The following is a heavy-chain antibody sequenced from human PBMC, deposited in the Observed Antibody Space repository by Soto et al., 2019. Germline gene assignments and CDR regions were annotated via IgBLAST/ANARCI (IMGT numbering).Heavy chain of an antibody. D-gene: IGHD2-21*02. CDR2: IYYSGST. J-gene: IGHJ4*02. CDR3: ARHGGAYCGGDCYLFDY. Sequence: QVQLQESGPGLVKPSETLSLTCTVSGGSISSYYWSWIRQPPGKGLEWIGYIYYSGSTNYNPSLKSRVTISVDTSKNQFSLKLSSVTAADTAVYYCARHGGAYCGGDCYLFDYWGQGTLVTVSS. V-gene: IGHV4-59*08. CDR1: GGSISSYY.